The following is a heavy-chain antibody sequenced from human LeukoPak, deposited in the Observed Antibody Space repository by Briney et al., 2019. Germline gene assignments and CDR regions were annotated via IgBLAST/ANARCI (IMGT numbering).Heavy chain of an antibody. CDR2: ISWNSGSI. CDR3: AKGRVVVTAHLDY. Sequence: GGSLRLSCAASGFTFDDYAMHWVRQAPGKGLEWVSGISWNSGSIGYADSVKGRFTISRDNAKNSLYLQMNSLRAEDTALYYCAKGRVVVTAHLDYWGQGTLVTVSS. J-gene: IGHJ4*02. D-gene: IGHD2-21*02. V-gene: IGHV3-9*01. CDR1: GFTFDDYA.